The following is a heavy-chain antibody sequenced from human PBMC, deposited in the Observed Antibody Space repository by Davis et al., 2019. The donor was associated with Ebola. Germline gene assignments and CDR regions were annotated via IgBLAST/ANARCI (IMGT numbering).Heavy chain of an antibody. D-gene: IGHD3-10*01. CDR3: ARINMGCFDY. CDR2: ISYDGSNK. Sequence: PGGSLRLSCAASGFTFSSYAMHWVRQAPGKGLEWVAVISYDGSNKYYADSVKGRFTISRDNSKNTLYLQMNSLRAEDTAVYYCARINMGCFDYWGQGTLVTVSS. V-gene: IGHV3-30*04. J-gene: IGHJ4*02. CDR1: GFTFSSYA.